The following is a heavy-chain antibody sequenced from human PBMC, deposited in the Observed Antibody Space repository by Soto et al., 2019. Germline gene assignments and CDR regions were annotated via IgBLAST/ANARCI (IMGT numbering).Heavy chain of an antibody. J-gene: IGHJ3*02. D-gene: IGHD6-19*01. Sequence: EVQLLESGGGLVQPGGSLRLSCAASGFTFSSYAMSWVRQAPGKGLEWFSAISGSGGSTYYAESVKGRFTISRDNSKNTLYLQMNSLRAEDTAVYYCAKVGSSGWYGGAFDIWGQGTMVTVSS. CDR2: ISGSGGST. V-gene: IGHV3-23*01. CDR3: AKVGSSGWYGGAFDI. CDR1: GFTFSSYA.